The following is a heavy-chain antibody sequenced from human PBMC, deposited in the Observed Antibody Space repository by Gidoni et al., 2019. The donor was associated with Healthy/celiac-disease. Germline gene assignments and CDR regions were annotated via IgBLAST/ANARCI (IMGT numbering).Heavy chain of an antibody. CDR1: GFPFSSYS. J-gene: IGHJ4*02. V-gene: IGHV3-21*01. Sequence: EVQLVESGGGLVKPGGSLRLSCAASGFPFSSYSMNWVRQAQGKGLEWVSSISSSSSYIYYADSVKGRFTISRDNAKNSLYLQMNSLRAEDTAVYYCARDERSGSYYDYFDYWGQGTLVTVSS. CDR3: ARDERSGSYYDYFDY. D-gene: IGHD1-26*01. CDR2: ISSSSSYI.